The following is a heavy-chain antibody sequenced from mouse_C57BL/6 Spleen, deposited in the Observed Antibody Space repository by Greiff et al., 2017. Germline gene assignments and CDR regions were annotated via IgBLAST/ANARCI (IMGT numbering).Heavy chain of an antibody. Sequence: EVQLVESGGDLVKPGGSLKLSCAASGFTFSSYGMSWVRQTPDKRLEWVATISSGGSYTYYPDSVKGRFTISRDNAKNTLYLQMSSQKSEDTAMYYCARDYYGSSLYWYFDVWGTGTTVTGSS. CDR3: ARDYYGSSLYWYFDV. V-gene: IGHV5-6*01. CDR2: ISSGGSYT. J-gene: IGHJ1*03. D-gene: IGHD1-1*01. CDR1: GFTFSSYG.